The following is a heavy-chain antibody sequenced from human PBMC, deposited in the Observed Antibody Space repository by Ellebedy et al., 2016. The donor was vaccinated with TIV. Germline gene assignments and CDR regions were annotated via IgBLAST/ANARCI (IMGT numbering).Heavy chain of an antibody. CDR1: GGTISSHNW. CDR3: ARDGAGRWDY. J-gene: IGHJ4*02. D-gene: IGHD4-23*01. Sequence: MPSETLSLTCAVSGGTISSHNWWSWVRQSPGKGLEWIGEIYPTGSTNYNPSLKSRVTISVDKSKNQLSLRLSSVTAADTAVYYCARDGAGRWDYWGPGTLVTVSS. V-gene: IGHV4-4*02. CDR2: IYPTGST.